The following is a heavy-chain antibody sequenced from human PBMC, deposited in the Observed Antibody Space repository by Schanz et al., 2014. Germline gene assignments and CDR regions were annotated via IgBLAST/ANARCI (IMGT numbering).Heavy chain of an antibody. J-gene: IGHJ4*02. CDR3: ARRRVAVGDFDY. Sequence: EVQLLESGGGLVQPGGSLRLSCTVSGFTVNNYAMNWVRQAPGRGLEWVSYISSSSSYTNYADSVKGRFTISRDNAKNSLYLQMNSLRAEDTAVYYCARRRVAVGDFDYWGQGTLVTVSS. V-gene: IGHV3-48*04. CDR1: GFTVNNYA. CDR2: ISSSSSYT. D-gene: IGHD6-19*01.